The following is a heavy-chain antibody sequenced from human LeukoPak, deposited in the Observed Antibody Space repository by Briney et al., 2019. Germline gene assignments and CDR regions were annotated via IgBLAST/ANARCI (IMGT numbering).Heavy chain of an antibody. CDR1: GGSFSGYY. CDR3: ARVVLGSYYYPFDY. Sequence: SETLSLTCAVYGGSFSGYYWSWIRQPPGKGLEWIGEINHSGSTNYNPSLRSRVTISVDTSKNQFSLKLSSVTAADTAVYYCARVVLGSYYYPFDYWGQGALVTVSS. CDR2: INHSGST. V-gene: IGHV4-34*01. D-gene: IGHD1-26*01. J-gene: IGHJ4*02.